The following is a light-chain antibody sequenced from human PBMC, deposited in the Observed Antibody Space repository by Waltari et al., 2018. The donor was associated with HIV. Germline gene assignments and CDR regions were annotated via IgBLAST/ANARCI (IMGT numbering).Light chain of an antibody. CDR3: QQYNSWPRT. V-gene: IGKV3-15*01. Sequence: DIVMTQSPATLSVSPGERVTLSCRASQSISGNLAWYQQRRGQAPRLLIYGSSTRASGIPARFSGSGPGPEFSLTISSLQSEDFAIYYCQQYNSWPRTFGQGTKLEI. CDR1: QSISGN. CDR2: GSS. J-gene: IGKJ1*01.